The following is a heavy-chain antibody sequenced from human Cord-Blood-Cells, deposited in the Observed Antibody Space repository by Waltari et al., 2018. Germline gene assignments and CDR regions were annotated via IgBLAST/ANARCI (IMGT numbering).Heavy chain of an antibody. V-gene: IGHV1-2*02. Sequence: QVQLVQSGAEVKKPGASVKVSCKASGYTFTGYYMHWVRQAPGQGLEWMGWINPKGGGTNYAQKFQGRVTMTRDTSISTAYMELSRLRSDDTAVYYCARGVVSGSYWFDPWGQGTLVTVSS. CDR1: GYTFTGYY. CDR3: ARGVVSGSYWFDP. CDR2: INPKGGGT. J-gene: IGHJ5*02. D-gene: IGHD1-26*01.